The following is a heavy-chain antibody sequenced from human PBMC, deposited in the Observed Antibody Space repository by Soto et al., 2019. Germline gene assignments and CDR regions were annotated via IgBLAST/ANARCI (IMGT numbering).Heavy chain of an antibody. Sequence: GESLKISCKGSGSSFTSYWISGVLQMPGQCLEWMGRIDPSDSYTNYSPSFQGHVTISADKSISTAYLQWRSLKASDTAMYYCARSGVVPAAIQSTYYYYXMDVWGQGTTVTVSS. CDR1: GSSFTSYW. D-gene: IGHD2-2*02. CDR3: ARSGVVPAAIQSTYYYYXMDV. J-gene: IGHJ6*02. CDR2: IDPSDSYT. V-gene: IGHV5-10-1*01.